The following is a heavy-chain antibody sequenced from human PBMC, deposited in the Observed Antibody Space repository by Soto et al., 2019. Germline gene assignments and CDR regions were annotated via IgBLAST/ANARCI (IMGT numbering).Heavy chain of an antibody. J-gene: IGHJ5*02. CDR3: ARLVVVAPVANA. Sequence: NPSETLSLTCSVSCGSINYNSYYWGWIRQPPGKGLEWVGGIFYTGTTYYSPSLKDRVTISVDTSKNSFSLNLTSVTAADTAVYFCARLVVVAPVANAWGQGTLVTVSS. CDR2: IFYTGTT. D-gene: IGHD2-2*01. CDR1: CGSINYNSYY. V-gene: IGHV4-39*02.